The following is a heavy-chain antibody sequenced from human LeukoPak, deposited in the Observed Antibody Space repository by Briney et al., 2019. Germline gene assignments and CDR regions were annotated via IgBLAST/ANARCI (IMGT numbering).Heavy chain of an antibody. CDR2: IYYSGST. CDR1: GGSISSYY. V-gene: IGHV4-59*01. Sequence: SETLSLTCTVSGGSISSYYWSWIRQPPGKGLEWIGYIYYSGSTDYNPSLKSRVTISVDTSKNQFSLKLSSVTAADTAVYYCARGIVGATHFDYWGQGTLVTVSS. CDR3: ARGIVGATHFDY. D-gene: IGHD1-26*01. J-gene: IGHJ4*02.